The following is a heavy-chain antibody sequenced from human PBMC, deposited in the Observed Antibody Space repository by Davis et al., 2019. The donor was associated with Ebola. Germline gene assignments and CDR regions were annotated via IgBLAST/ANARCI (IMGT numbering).Heavy chain of an antibody. CDR2: ISYDGSNK. J-gene: IGHJ4*02. Sequence: GESLKISCAASGFTFSSYAMHWVRQAPGKGLEWVAVISYDGSNKYYADSVKGRFTISRDNSKNTLYLQMNSLRAEDTAVYYCASSTMMRIWGQGTLVTVSS. V-gene: IGHV3-30*04. D-gene: IGHD5-24*01. CDR1: GFTFSSYA. CDR3: ASSTMMRI.